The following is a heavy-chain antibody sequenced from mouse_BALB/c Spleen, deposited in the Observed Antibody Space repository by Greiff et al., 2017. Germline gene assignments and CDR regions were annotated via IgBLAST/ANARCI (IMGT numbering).Heavy chain of an antibody. CDR3: ASADYYGSSSAWFAY. CDR1: GFTFTDYY. CDR2: IRNKANGYTT. Sequence: EVMLVESGGGLVQPGGSLRLSCATSGFTFTDYYMSWVRQPPGKAVEWLGFIRNKANGYTTEYSASVKGRFTISSDNSQSILYLQMNTLRAEDSATYYCASADYYGSSSAWFAYWGQGTLVTVSA. D-gene: IGHD1-1*01. J-gene: IGHJ3*01. V-gene: IGHV7-3*02.